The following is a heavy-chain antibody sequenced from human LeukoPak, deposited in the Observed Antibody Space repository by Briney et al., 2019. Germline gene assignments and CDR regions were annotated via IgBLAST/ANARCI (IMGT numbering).Heavy chain of an antibody. CDR2: ISGDGSNT. V-gene: IGHV3-43*02. CDR3: AKGGPYYDGSGPSDV. D-gene: IGHD3-22*01. J-gene: IGHJ6*04. CDR1: GFTFDDYA. Sequence: GGSLRLSCAASGFTFDDYAMHWVRQAPGQGLEWISLISGDGSNTYYADSVKGRFTISRDNSKNSLYLQMNSLKTEDTALYYCAKGGPYYDGSGPSDVWGKGTTVTVSS.